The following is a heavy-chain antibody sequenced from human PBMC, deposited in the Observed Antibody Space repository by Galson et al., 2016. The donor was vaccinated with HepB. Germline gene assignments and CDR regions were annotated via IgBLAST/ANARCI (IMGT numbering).Heavy chain of an antibody. V-gene: IGHV3-23*01. J-gene: IGHJ3*01. CDR3: AATICNFEL. D-gene: IGHD5-12*01. Sequence: SLRLSCAASGFSVYVMSWVRQAPGKGLEWVATFSGYDSSSFYAESVKGRFTIARDSSRHTLFLQMTSLRVDDTARYYCAATICNFELWGQGTMVTVSS. CDR2: FSGYDSSS. CDR1: GFSVYV.